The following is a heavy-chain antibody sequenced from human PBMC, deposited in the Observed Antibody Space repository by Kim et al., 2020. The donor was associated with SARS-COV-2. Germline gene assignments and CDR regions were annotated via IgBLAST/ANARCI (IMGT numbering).Heavy chain of an antibody. J-gene: IGHJ5*02. CDR1: GFTFSSYA. Sequence: GGSLRLSCAASGFTFSSYAMHWVRQAPGKGLEWVAVISYDGSNKYYADSVKGRFTISRDNSKNTLYLQMNSLRAEDTAVYYCARDGSGGYYGWFDPWGQGALVTVSS. CDR3: ARDGSGGYYGWFDP. D-gene: IGHD3-10*01. CDR2: ISYDGSNK. V-gene: IGHV3-30*04.